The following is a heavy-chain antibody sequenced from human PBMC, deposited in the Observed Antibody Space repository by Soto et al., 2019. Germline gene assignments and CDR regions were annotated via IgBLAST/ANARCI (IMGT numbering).Heavy chain of an antibody. CDR2: IYYSGST. V-gene: IGHV4-39*01. CDR3: ARRLPAAMLSEWFDP. J-gene: IGHJ5*02. D-gene: IGHD2-2*01. Sequence: QLQLQESGPGLVKPSETLSLTCTVSGGSISSSSYYWGWIRQPPGKGLEWIGSIYYSGSTYYNPSLKSRVTISVDTSTNQFSLKLSSVTAADTAVYYCARRLPAAMLSEWFDPWGQGTLVTVSS. CDR1: GGSISSSSYY.